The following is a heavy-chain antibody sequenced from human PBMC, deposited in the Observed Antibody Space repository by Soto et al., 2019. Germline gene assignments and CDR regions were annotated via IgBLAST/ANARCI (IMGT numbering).Heavy chain of an antibody. D-gene: IGHD3-22*01. CDR2: INGGNGAT. J-gene: IGHJ4*02. CDR3: AGVYDSSGYSYFDW. V-gene: IGHV1-3*01. Sequence: QVQLVQSGAEVTKPGASVKISCKASGYTFTSFAMHWVRQAPGQRLEWMAWINGGNGATKYSQKFQGRVTITRDTSASTAYMEMSSLTSEDTAVYYCAGVYDSSGYSYFDWWGQGTRVIVSS. CDR1: GYTFTSFA.